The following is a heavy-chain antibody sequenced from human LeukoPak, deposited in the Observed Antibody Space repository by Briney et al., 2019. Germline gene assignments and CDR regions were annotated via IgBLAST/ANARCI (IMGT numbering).Heavy chain of an antibody. CDR2: INWNGGST. J-gene: IGHJ4*02. CDR1: GFTFDDYG. D-gene: IGHD3-9*01. CDR3: ARANYDILTGYYEVFDY. Sequence: GGSLRLSCAASGFTFDDYGMSWVRQAPGKGLEWVSGINWNGGSTGYADSVKGRFTISRDNAKNSLYLQMNSLRAEDTALYYCARANYDILTGYYEVFDYWGQGTLVTVSS. V-gene: IGHV3-20*04.